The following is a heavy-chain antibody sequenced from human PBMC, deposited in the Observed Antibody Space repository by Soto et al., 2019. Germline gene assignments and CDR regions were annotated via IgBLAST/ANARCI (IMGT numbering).Heavy chain of an antibody. CDR1: GFTFSSYA. J-gene: IGHJ3*02. CDR2: ISYDGSNK. Sequence: QVQLVESGGGVVQPGRSLRLSCAASGFTFSSYAMHWVRQAPGKGLEWVAVISYDGSNKYYADSVKGRFTISRDNSKNKRYLQMNSLRAEDTAVYYCARDQMVTFGGVIVGVDAFDIGGQGTMVTFSS. V-gene: IGHV3-30-3*01. CDR3: ARDQMVTFGGVIVGVDAFDI. D-gene: IGHD3-16*02.